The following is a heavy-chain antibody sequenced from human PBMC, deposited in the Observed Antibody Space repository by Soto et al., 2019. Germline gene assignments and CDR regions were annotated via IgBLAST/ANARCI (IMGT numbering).Heavy chain of an antibody. CDR2: FYYSGIT. Sequence: SETLSLTCTVSGGSITTGGYYWSWIRQPPGKGLEWIGYFYYSGITNYNPSLKSRVTISVDTSKTQFSLKLSSVTAADTAVYYCSAYSSTYHGSPIHFRGQATLRTVSS. V-gene: IGHV4-61*08. CDR1: GGSITTGGYY. D-gene: IGHD2-2*01. CDR3: SAYSSTYHGSPIHF. J-gene: IGHJ4*02.